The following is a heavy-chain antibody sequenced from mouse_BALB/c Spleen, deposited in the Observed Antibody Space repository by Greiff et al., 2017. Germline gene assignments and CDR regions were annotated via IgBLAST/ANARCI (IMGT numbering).Heavy chain of an antibody. Sequence: EVKLQQSGPELVKPGASVKIPCKASGYTFTDYNMDWVKQSHGKSLEWIGDINPNNGGTIYNQKFKGKATLTVDKSSSTAYMELRSLTSEDTAVYYCARSGYYGSSPFAYWGQGTLVTVSA. J-gene: IGHJ3*01. CDR1: GYTFTDYN. V-gene: IGHV1-18*01. D-gene: IGHD1-1*01. CDR2: INPNNGGT. CDR3: ARSGYYGSSPFAY.